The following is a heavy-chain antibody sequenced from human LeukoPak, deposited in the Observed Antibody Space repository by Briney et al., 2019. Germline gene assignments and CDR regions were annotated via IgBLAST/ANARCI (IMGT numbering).Heavy chain of an antibody. CDR3: ATPRGRTHPFDL. J-gene: IGHJ2*01. Sequence: GESLRLSCVASGFTFSDYWMSWVRQAPGKGLEWVANIKQDGSEKYYVDSVKGRFAISRDNAQNSLHLQMNNLGAEDTAVYYCATPRGRTHPFDLWGRGTLVTVSS. D-gene: IGHD3-16*01. CDR2: IKQDGSEK. V-gene: IGHV3-7*03. CDR1: GFTFSDYW.